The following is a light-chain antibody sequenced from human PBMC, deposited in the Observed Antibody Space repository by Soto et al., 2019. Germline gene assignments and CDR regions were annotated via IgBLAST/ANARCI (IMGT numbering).Light chain of an antibody. V-gene: IGKV3-15*01. Sequence: EIVMTQSPATLSVSPGERATLSCRASQSVASNLAWYQQKPGQVPRLLIYGASTRATGIPARFSGSGSGTEFTLTISSLQSEDFAVYYCQQYNNWPFSLGQGTKLEIK. J-gene: IGKJ2*01. CDR3: QQYNNWPFS. CDR2: GAS. CDR1: QSVASN.